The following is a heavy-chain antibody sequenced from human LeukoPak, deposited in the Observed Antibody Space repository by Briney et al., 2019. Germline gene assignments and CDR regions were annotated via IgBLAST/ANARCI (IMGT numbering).Heavy chain of an antibody. Sequence: ASVKVSCKASGYTFTSYGISWVRQAPGQGLEWMGWISAYNGNTNYAQKLQGRVTLTTDTSTSTAYMELRSLRSDDTAVYYCARDLGYHSSTSCYEGDDGDYWGQGTLVTVSS. CDR3: ARDLGYHSSTSCYEGDDGDY. D-gene: IGHD2-2*01. J-gene: IGHJ4*02. CDR1: GYTFTSYG. V-gene: IGHV1-18*01. CDR2: ISAYNGNT.